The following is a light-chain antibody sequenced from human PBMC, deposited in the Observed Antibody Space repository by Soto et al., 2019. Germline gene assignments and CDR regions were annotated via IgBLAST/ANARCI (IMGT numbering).Light chain of an antibody. V-gene: IGLV1-40*01. CDR3: QSYDSSLSAWV. CDR1: SSNVGAGYD. J-gene: IGLJ3*02. Sequence: QSVLTQPPSVSGAPGLRVTISCTGSSSNVGAGYDVHWYQHLPGTAPKLLIYGNTNRPSGVPDRFSGSKSATSASLAISGLQAEDEADYYCQSYDSSLSAWVFGGGTKLTVL. CDR2: GNT.